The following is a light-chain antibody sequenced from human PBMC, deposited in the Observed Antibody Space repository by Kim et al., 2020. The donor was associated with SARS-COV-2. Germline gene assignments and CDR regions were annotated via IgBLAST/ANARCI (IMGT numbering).Light chain of an antibody. Sequence: ATDGDIVTITCRASQGISNYLVWYRQKPGKVPKVLIYAASALQSGVPSRFSGSGSGTDFTLTISSLQPEDSATYYCQNYNGFPWKFGQGTKVDIK. CDR3: QNYNGFPWK. CDR2: AAS. V-gene: IGKV1-27*01. CDR1: QGISNY. J-gene: IGKJ1*01.